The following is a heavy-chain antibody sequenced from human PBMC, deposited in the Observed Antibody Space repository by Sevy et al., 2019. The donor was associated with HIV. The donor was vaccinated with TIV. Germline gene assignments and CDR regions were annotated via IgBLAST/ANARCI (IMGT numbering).Heavy chain of an antibody. CDR2: IYPDDSDT. CDR1: GYSFTSHW. CDR3: ATSRSGYFDSSGYYIY. V-gene: IGHV5-51*01. Sequence: GESLKISCKGSGYSFTSHWIGWVRHMPGKGLEWMGIIYPDDSDTRDSPSFQGQVTFSADKSISTAYLQWSSLKASDTAMYYCATSRSGYFDSSGYYIYWGQGTQVTVSS. J-gene: IGHJ4*02. D-gene: IGHD3-22*01.